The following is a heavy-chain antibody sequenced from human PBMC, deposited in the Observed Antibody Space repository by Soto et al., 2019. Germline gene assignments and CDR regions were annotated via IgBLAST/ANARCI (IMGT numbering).Heavy chain of an antibody. D-gene: IGHD6-6*01. CDR2: ISSSSSYI. CDR3: ARDPTYSSSSSPPYYYYYMDV. CDR1: GFTFSSYS. J-gene: IGHJ6*03. Sequence: GGSLRLSCAASGFTFSSYSMNWVRQAPGKGLEWVSSISSSSSYIYYADSVKGRFTISRDNAKNSLYLQMNSLRAEDTAVYYCARDPTYSSSSSPPYYYYYMDVWGKGTTVTVSS. V-gene: IGHV3-21*01.